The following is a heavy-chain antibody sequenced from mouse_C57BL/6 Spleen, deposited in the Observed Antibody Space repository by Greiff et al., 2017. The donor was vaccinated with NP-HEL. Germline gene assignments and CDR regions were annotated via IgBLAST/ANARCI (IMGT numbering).Heavy chain of an antibody. CDR1: GYTFTSYW. Sequence: QVQLQQPGAELVKPGASVKLSCKASGYTFTSYWMHWVKQRPGQGLEWIGMIHPNSGSTNYTEKFKSKATLTVDKSSSTAYMQLSSLTSEDSAFYYCDSLSYDYGSSPFAYWGQGTLVTVSA. J-gene: IGHJ3*01. CDR2: IHPNSGST. V-gene: IGHV1-64*01. D-gene: IGHD1-1*01. CDR3: DSLSYDYGSSPFAY.